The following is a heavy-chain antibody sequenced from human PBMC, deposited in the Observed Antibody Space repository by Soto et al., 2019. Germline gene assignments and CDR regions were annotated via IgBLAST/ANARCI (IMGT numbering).Heavy chain of an antibody. CDR2: INPNSGGT. CDR3: ARALRYFDWAPPFDV. D-gene: IGHD3-9*01. CDR1: GYTFTGYY. V-gene: IGHV1-2*04. Sequence: AASVKVSCKASGYTFTGYYMHWVRQAPGQGLEWMGWINPNSGGTNYAQKFQGWVTMTRDTSISTAYMELSRLRSDDTAVYYCARALRYFDWAPPFDVRGQRTPVTVSS. J-gene: IGHJ4*02.